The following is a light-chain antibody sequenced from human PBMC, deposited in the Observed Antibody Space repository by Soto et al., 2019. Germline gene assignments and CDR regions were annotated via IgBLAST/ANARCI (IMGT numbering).Light chain of an antibody. Sequence: QSVLTQPPSASGTPGQRVTISCSGSSSNIGSHSVNWYQQLPGTAPKLLIYTNTQRPSGVPDRFSGSKSGTSASLAISGLQSEDEADYYCAAWDDTLNGGVFGRGTKLTVL. V-gene: IGLV1-44*01. CDR2: TNT. CDR1: SSNIGSHS. CDR3: AAWDDTLNGGV. J-gene: IGLJ3*02.